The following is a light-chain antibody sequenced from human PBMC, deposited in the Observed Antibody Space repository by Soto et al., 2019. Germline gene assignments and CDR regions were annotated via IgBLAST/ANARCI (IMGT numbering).Light chain of an antibody. CDR1: SSNIENNY. CDR2: END. J-gene: IGLJ3*02. V-gene: IGLV1-51*02. Sequence: QSVLTQPPSVSAAPGRTVTISCSGSSSNIENNYVSWYQHLPGTAPKLLIYENDKRPSGIPDRFSGSKSGTSATLCITGLQTGDEADYYCVSWDTSLSAGVFGGGTKLTVL. CDR3: VSWDTSLSAGV.